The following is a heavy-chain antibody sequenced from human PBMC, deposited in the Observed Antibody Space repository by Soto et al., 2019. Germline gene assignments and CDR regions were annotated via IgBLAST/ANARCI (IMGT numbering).Heavy chain of an antibody. V-gene: IGHV3-7*01. CDR2: IKQDGSEK. CDR1: GFTFSSYW. D-gene: IGHD3-22*01. CDR3: ARDGSRTPSSGYYYY. J-gene: IGHJ4*02. Sequence: PGGSLRLSCAASGFTFSSYWMSWVRQAPGKGLEWVANIKQDGSEKYYVDSVKGRFTISRDNAKNSLYLQMNSLRAEDTAVYYCARDGSRTPSSGYYYYWGQGTLVTVSS.